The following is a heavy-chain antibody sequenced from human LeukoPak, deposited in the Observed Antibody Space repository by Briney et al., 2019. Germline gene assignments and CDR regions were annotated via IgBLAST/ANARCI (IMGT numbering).Heavy chain of an antibody. CDR1: GGSFSGYY. D-gene: IGHD6-13*01. Sequence: SETLSLTCAVYGGSFSGYYWSWIRQPPGKGLEWIGEIKHSASTNYNPSLKSRVTISVDTSKNQFSLKLSSVTAADTAVYYCARGFRGSSWYIHWGQGTLVTVSS. V-gene: IGHV4-34*01. CDR2: IKHSAST. J-gene: IGHJ4*02. CDR3: ARGFRGSSWYIH.